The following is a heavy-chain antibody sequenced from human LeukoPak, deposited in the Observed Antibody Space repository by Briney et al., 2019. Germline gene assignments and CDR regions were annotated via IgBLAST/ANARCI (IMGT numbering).Heavy chain of an antibody. CDR1: GFTFSSYW. CDR2: INSDGSST. J-gene: IGHJ4*02. D-gene: IGHD3-22*01. CDR3: AREGYYYDSSGYSYYFDY. V-gene: IGHV3-74*01. Sequence: GGSLRLSCAASGFTFSSYWMHWVRQAPGKGLVWVSRINSDGSSTSYADSVKGRSTISRDNAKNTLYLQMNSLRAEDTAVYYCAREGYYYDSSGYSYYFDYWGQGTLVTVSS.